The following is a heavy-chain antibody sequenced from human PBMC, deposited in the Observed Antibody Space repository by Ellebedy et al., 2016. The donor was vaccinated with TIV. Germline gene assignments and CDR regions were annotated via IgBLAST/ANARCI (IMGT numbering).Heavy chain of an antibody. D-gene: IGHD2-15*01. CDR2: INHSGST. V-gene: IGHV4-34*01. CDR3: ARLVARDYFDY. Sequence: MPSETLSLTCAVYGGSFSGYYWSWIRQPPGKGLEWIGEINHSGSTNYNPSLKSRVTVSVDTSKNQFSLKLSSVTAADTAVYYCARLVARDYFDYWGQGTLVTVSS. J-gene: IGHJ4*02. CDR1: GGSFSGYY.